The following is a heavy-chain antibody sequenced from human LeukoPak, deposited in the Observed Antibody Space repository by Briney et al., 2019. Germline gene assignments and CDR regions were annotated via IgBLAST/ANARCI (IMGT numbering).Heavy chain of an antibody. Sequence: GGSLRLSCTASGFTFGDYAMSWFRQAPGKGLEWVGFIRSKAYGGTTEYAASVEGRFTISRDDSKSIAYLQMNSLKTEDTAVYYCTREHRYSYGFYYYYYMDVWGKGTTVTVSS. CDR1: GFTFGDYA. D-gene: IGHD5-18*01. J-gene: IGHJ6*03. CDR2: IRSKAYGGTT. V-gene: IGHV3-49*03. CDR3: TREHRYSYGFYYYYYMDV.